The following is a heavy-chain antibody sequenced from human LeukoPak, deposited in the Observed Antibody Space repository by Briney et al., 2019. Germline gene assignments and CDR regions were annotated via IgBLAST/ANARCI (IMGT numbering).Heavy chain of an antibody. D-gene: IGHD2-2*01. V-gene: IGHV1-2*02. CDR3: ARSIMPASTWAY. Sequence: GASVKVSCKASGYTFTNSYIQWVRQAPGQGLEWMGWIDPNSGGTKYAQRFQGRVTMTRDTSISTAYMELSGLRSDDTAVFYCARSIMPASTWAYWGQGTLVIVSS. CDR1: GYTFTNSY. CDR2: IDPNSGGT. J-gene: IGHJ4*02.